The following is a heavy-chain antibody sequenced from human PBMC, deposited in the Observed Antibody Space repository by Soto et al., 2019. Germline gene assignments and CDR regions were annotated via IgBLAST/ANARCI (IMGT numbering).Heavy chain of an antibody. CDR3: AGGARPTDGMDV. J-gene: IGHJ6*02. V-gene: IGHV1-69*02. CDR1: GGTFSTYT. Sequence: QVQLVQSGAEVKKPGSSVKVSCKASGGTFSTYTISWVRQAPGPGLGWMGRSIPIIGIANYAQKFQGRVTITADKSTSTAYMELSSLRSEDTAVYYCAGGARPTDGMDVWGQGTTVTVSS. CDR2: SIPIIGIA.